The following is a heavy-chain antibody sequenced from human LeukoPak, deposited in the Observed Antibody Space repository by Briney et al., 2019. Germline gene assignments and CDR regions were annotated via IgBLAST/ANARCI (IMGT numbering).Heavy chain of an antibody. V-gene: IGHV4-39*07. D-gene: IGHD1-26*01. J-gene: IGHJ4*02. Sequence: SETLSLTCTVSGGSISSSSYYWGWIRQPPGKGLEWIGSIYYSGSTYYNPSLKSRVTISVDTSKNQFSLKLSSVTAADTAVYYCARSPAWDSKHFDYWGQRTLVTVSS. CDR2: IYYSGST. CDR3: ARSPAWDSKHFDY. CDR1: GGSISSSSYY.